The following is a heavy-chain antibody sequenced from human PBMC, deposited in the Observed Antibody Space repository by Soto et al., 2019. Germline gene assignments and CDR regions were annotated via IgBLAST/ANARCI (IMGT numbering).Heavy chain of an antibody. Sequence: ASVTVSCKSSGCTFPSYGISWVRQAPGKGLEWMGWISAYNGNTNYAQKLQGRVTMTTDTSTSTAYMELRSLRSDDTAVYYCARRPAAFTGWVDPWGQGTLVTVSS. CDR3: ARRPAAFTGWVDP. D-gene: IGHD2-2*01. CDR2: ISAYNGNT. V-gene: IGHV1-18*04. CDR1: GCTFPSYG. J-gene: IGHJ5*02.